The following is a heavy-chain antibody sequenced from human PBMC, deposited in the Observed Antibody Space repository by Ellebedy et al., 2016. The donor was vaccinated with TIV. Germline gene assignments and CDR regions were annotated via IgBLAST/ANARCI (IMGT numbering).Heavy chain of an antibody. D-gene: IGHD3-16*01. Sequence: PGGSLRLSCKGSGYSFTSYWIGWVRQMPGNGLEWMGHIYPGDSNTAYSPSFQGQFTLSADKSISSAYLQWSSLKASDTAMYYCATSRLGDYDYYYWGQGTLVTVSS. J-gene: IGHJ4*02. CDR2: IYPGDSNT. V-gene: IGHV5-51*01. CDR1: GYSFTSYW. CDR3: ATSRLGDYDYYY.